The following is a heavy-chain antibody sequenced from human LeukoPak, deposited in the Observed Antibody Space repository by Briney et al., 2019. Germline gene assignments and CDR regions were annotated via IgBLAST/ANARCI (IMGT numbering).Heavy chain of an antibody. CDR2: ISGSGGST. CDR1: GFTFSSYA. J-gene: IGHJ4*02. D-gene: IGHD5-18*01. Sequence: PGGSLRLSCAASGFTFSSYAMSWVRQAPGKGLEWVSAISGSGGSTYYADSVKGRFTISRDNAKNSLYLQMNSLRAEDTAVYYCASDTASVDYWGQGTLVTVSS. V-gene: IGHV3-23*01. CDR3: ASDTASVDY.